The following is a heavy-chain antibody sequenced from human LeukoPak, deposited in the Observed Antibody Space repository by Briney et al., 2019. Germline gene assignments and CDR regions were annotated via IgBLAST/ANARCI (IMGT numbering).Heavy chain of an antibody. CDR3: ARGRSTGYPYYFEY. CDR1: GYTFTSYD. J-gene: IGHJ4*02. Sequence: ASVQVSCKASGYTFTSYDINWVRQATGQGLEWMGWMNPNSGSTGYAQKFQGRVTITRNTSISTAYMELSGLRSEDTAVYYCARGRSTGYPYYFEYWGQGTLVTASS. CDR2: MNPNSGST. V-gene: IGHV1-8*03. D-gene: IGHD5-12*01.